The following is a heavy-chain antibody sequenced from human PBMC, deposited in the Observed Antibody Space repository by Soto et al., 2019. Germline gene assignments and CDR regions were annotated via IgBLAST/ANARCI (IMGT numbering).Heavy chain of an antibody. D-gene: IGHD3-22*01. Sequence: QVQLVQSGAEVKKPGSSVKVSCTASGGTFSGYAISWVRPAPGPGLEWMGGIIPIFGTANYAQKSQGRVTITADESTSTADMELSSLRSEDTAVYDCARPTHESRGYYTVGSSFDYWGQGTLVTVAS. CDR3: ARPTHESRGYYTVGSSFDY. J-gene: IGHJ4*02. CDR2: IIPIFGTA. V-gene: IGHV1-69*01. CDR1: GGTFSGYA.